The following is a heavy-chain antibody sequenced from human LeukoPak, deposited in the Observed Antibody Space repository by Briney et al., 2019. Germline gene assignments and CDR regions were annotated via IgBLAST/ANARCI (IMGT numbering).Heavy chain of an antibody. CDR1: GGSISSSNW. CDR2: IYHSGST. CDR3: ATDRERAFDI. V-gene: IGHV4-4*02. D-gene: IGHD1-1*01. Sequence: PSETLSLTCAVSGGSISSSNWWSWVRQPPGKGLEWIGEIYHSGSTNYNPSLKSRVTISVDTSKNRFSLKLSSVTAADTAVYYCATDRERAFDIWGQGTMVTVSS. J-gene: IGHJ3*02.